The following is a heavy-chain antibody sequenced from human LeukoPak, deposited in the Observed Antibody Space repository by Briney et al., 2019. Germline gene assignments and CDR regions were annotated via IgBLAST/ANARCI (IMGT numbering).Heavy chain of an antibody. CDR2: ITGSGAYT. J-gene: IGHJ4*02. V-gene: IGHV3-23*01. D-gene: IGHD2-2*01. CDR3: AKRAGSYCSSTTCFIDY. CDR1: GFTVSSNY. Sequence: PGGSLRLSCAASGFTVSSNYMSWVRQAPGKGLEWVSSITGSGAYTSHADSVKGRFTISRDNSKNTLYLQMNSLRAEDTAIYYCAKRAGSYCSSTTCFIDYWGQGTLVTVSS.